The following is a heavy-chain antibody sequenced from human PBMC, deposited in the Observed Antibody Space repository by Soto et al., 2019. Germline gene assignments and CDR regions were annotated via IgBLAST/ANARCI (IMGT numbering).Heavy chain of an antibody. CDR2: ISSSSSYI. CDR1: GFTFSSYN. J-gene: IGHJ4*02. CDR3: ARAAVPAASGH. Sequence: EVQLVESGGGLVKPGGSLRLSCAASGFTFSSYNMNWVRQAPGKGLEWVSSISSSSSYIYYADSVKGRFTISRDNAKNSLYRQMNSLRAEDTAVYYCARAAVPAASGHWGQGTLVTVSS. D-gene: IGHD2-2*01. V-gene: IGHV3-21*01.